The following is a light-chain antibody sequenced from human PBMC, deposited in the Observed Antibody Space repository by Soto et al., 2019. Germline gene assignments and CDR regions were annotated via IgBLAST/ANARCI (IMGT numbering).Light chain of an antibody. J-gene: IGKJ2*01. CDR3: QQRSNWPPYT. Sequence: EIVLTQSPATLSLSPGERATLSCRASQSVSSYLAWYQQKPGQAPRLLIYDASNRATGIPARFSGSGSETDFTLSISSLEPEDVAVYYCQQRSNWPPYTVGQGTELEIK. CDR2: DAS. CDR1: QSVSSY. V-gene: IGKV3-11*01.